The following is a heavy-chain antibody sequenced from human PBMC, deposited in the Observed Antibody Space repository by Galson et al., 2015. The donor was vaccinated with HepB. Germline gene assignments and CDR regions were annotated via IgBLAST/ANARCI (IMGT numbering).Heavy chain of an antibody. CDR1: GDSISSYY. CDR3: ARDRNRGRFDP. J-gene: IGHJ5*02. D-gene: IGHD1-14*01. CDR2: INYSGST. V-gene: IGHV4-59*01. Sequence: LSLTCTVSGDSISSYYWSWIWQPPGKGLEWIGSINYSGSTTYNPSLDPSLQSRVTISIDTSKNQFSLKVKSVSAADTAIYYCARDRNRGRFDPWGQGTLVTVSS.